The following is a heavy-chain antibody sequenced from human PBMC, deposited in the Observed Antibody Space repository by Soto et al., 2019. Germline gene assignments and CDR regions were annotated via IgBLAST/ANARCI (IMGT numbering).Heavy chain of an antibody. Sequence: GGSLRLSCAASGFTFSSYGMHWVRQAPGKGLEWVAVIWYDGSNKYYADSVKGRFTISRDNSKNTLYLQMNSLRAEDTAVYYCARDYYDGSGYYYFDYWGQGTLVTVSS. J-gene: IGHJ4*02. CDR2: IWYDGSNK. V-gene: IGHV3-33*01. D-gene: IGHD3-22*01. CDR3: ARDYYDGSGYYYFDY. CDR1: GFTFSSYG.